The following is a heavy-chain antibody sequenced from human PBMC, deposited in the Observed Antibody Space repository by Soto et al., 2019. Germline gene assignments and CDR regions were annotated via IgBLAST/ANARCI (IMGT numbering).Heavy chain of an antibody. CDR1: GGSISRGGYY. Sequence: SETLSLTCTVSGGSISRGGYYWSWIRQHPGKGLEWIGYIYYSGSTYYNPSLKSRVTISVDTSKNQFSLKLSSVTAADTAVYYCARDTVTGSYYYYGMDVWGQGTTVTVS. CDR2: IYYSGST. CDR3: ARDTVTGSYYYYGMDV. J-gene: IGHJ6*02. D-gene: IGHD4-17*01. V-gene: IGHV4-31*03.